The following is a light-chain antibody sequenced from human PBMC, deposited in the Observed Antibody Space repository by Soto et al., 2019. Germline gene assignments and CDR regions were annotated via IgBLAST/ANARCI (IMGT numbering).Light chain of an antibody. CDR3: LQDYNYPRT. Sequence: AIQLTQSPSSLSASVGDRVTITCRASTGIRTDLSWYQQKPGKVPKVLIYAATSLHSGVPSRFSGSGSGTDFTLTISSLQPEDFATYYCLQDYNYPRTFGQGTKVDIK. J-gene: IGKJ1*01. CDR1: TGIRTD. V-gene: IGKV1-6*01. CDR2: AAT.